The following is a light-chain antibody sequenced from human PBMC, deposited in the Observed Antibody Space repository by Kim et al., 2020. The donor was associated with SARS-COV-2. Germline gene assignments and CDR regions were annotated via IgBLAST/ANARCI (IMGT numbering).Light chain of an antibody. Sequence: GQSITISCTGTNRDIGSYKFVSWYQQHPGKAPKLMIYEGSKRPSGVSNRFSGSRSGNTASLTISGLQAEDEADYYCCSYVGTSTFVFGGGTQLTVL. V-gene: IGLV2-23*03. CDR1: NRDIGSYKF. CDR2: EGS. CDR3: CSYVGTSTFV. J-gene: IGLJ3*02.